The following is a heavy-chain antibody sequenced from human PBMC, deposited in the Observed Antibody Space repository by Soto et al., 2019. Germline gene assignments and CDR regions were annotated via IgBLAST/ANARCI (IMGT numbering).Heavy chain of an antibody. CDR3: ARRQGNYHYYMDV. CDR1: GFTFSNYG. V-gene: IGHV3-33*01. CDR2: IWYDGSNK. J-gene: IGHJ6*03. Sequence: GGSLRLSCAASGFTFSNYGMHWVRQAPGKGLEWVAVIWYDGSNKYYADSVKGRFTISRDNSKNTLYLQMNSLRAEDTAVYHCARRQGNYHYYMDVWGKGTTVTVSS.